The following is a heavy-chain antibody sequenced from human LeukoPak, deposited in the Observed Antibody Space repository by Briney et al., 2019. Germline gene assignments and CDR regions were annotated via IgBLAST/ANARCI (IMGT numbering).Heavy chain of an antibody. CDR2: INPSGGST. V-gene: IGHV1-46*01. J-gene: IGHJ5*02. CDR1: GYTFTSYY. Sequence: SVKVSCKASGYTFTSYYMHWVRQAPGQGLEWMGIINPSGGSTSYAQKFQGRVTITADESTSTAYMELSSLRSEDTAVYYCARAWAARAWFDPWGQGTLVTVSS. CDR3: ARAWAARAWFDP. D-gene: IGHD6-6*01.